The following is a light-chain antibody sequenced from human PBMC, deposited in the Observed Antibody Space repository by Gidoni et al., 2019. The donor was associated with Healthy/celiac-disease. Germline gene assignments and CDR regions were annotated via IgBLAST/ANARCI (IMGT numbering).Light chain of an antibody. J-gene: IGKJ2*04. Sequence: EIVLTHSPATLSLSPGERATLSCRASQSVSSYLAWYQQKPGQAPRLLIYDASNRATGIPARLSGSGSGKDFTLSISSLEPEDFAVDDCQQRSNWPPSSLGQGTKLEIK. CDR3: QQRSNWPPSS. CDR2: DAS. V-gene: IGKV3-11*01. CDR1: QSVSSY.